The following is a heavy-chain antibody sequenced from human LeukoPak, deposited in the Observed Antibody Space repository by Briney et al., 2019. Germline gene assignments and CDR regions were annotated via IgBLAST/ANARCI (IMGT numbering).Heavy chain of an antibody. D-gene: IGHD3-9*01. CDR3: AGDYNFLTGLNY. Sequence: GGSLRLSCAASGLTFSGSGIHWVRQTSGKGLEWLGRIGRQGDSDATRYAASLKGKFTISRVDSRNTAYLQMNSLKTEDTAVYYCAGDYNFLTGLNYWGQGTLVTVSS. CDR2: IGRQGDSDAT. CDR1: GLTFSGSG. V-gene: IGHV3-73*01. J-gene: IGHJ4*02.